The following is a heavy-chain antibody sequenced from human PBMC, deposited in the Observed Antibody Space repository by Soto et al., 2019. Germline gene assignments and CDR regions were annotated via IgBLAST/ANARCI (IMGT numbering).Heavy chain of an antibody. Sequence: QVQLVESGGGVVQPGRSLRLSCVASGFTFSSYGMHWVRQAPGKGLEWVAVISYDGSNKYYADSVKGRFTISRDNSKNTLYLQMNSLRAEDTAVYYCAKDRVRNWYFDLWGRGTLVTVSS. CDR2: ISYDGSNK. V-gene: IGHV3-30*18. J-gene: IGHJ2*01. CDR3: AKDRVRNWYFDL. CDR1: GFTFSSYG. D-gene: IGHD3-10*01.